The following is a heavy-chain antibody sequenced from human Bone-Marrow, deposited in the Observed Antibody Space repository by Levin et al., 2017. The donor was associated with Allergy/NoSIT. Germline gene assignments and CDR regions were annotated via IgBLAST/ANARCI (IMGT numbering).Heavy chain of an antibody. D-gene: IGHD3-22*01. V-gene: IGHV3-15*01. J-gene: IGHJ4*02. CDR1: GFTFSNAW. Sequence: SCAASGFTFSNAWMSWVRQAPGKGLEWVGRIKSKTDGGTTDYAAPVKGRFTISRDDSKNTLYLQMNSLKTEDTAVYYCTTDRGRYYDSSGYYYGGVVYVYWGQGTLVTVSS. CDR3: TTDRGRYYDSSGYYYGGVVYVY. CDR2: IKSKTDGGTT.